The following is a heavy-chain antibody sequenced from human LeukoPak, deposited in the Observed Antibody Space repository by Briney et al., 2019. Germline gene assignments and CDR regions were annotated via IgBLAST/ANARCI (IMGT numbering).Heavy chain of an antibody. CDR2: INHSGST. J-gene: IGHJ5*02. Sequence: SETLSLTCAVYGGSFSGYYWSWIRQPPGKGLEWSGEINHSGSTNYHPSLKSRVTISVDTSKNQFSLKLSSVTAADPAVYYCARGRLSYYYDSRGWFDPWGQGTLVTVSS. V-gene: IGHV4-34*01. CDR1: GGSFSGYY. D-gene: IGHD3-22*01. CDR3: ARGRLSYYYDSRGWFDP.